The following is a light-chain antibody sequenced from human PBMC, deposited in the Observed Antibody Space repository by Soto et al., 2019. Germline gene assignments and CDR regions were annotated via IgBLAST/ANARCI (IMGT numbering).Light chain of an antibody. J-gene: IGLJ2*01. CDR2: EVS. V-gene: IGLV2-8*01. CDR3: QTYDSTLSGLHVV. Sequence: QSALTQPPSASGSPGQSVTISCTGTSSDVGGYNYVSWYQQHPGKAPKLMIYEVSKRPSGVPDRFSGSKSGNTASLTVSGLQAEDEADYYCQTYDSTLSGLHVVFGGGTKLTVL. CDR1: SSDVGGYNY.